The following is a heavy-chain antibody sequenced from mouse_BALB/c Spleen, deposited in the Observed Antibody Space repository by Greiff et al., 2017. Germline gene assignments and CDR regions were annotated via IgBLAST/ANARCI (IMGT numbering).Heavy chain of an antibody. CDR2: ISYDGSN. V-gene: IGHV3-6*02. CDR1: GYSITSGYY. Sequence: EVKVEESGPGLVKPSQSLSLTCSVTGYSITSGYYWNWIRQFPGNKLEWRGYISYDGSNNYNPSLKNRTSITRDTSKNQLFLKLNSVTTEDTATYYCAIYGNYAFAYWGQGTLVTVSA. D-gene: IGHD2-1*01. CDR3: AIYGNYAFAY. J-gene: IGHJ3*01.